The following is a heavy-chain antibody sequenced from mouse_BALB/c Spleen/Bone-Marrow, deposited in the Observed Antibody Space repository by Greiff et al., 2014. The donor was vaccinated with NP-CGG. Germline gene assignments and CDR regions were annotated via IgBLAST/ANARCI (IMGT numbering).Heavy chain of an antibody. Sequence: EVQLQQSGGGLVQPGGSLKLSCAASGFDFSRYWMNWVRQAPGKGLEWIGEINPDSSTINYTPSLKDKFIISRDNAKNTLYLQMSKVRSEDTALYYCARLNYYGNLFVWGAGTTVTVSS. V-gene: IGHV4-1*02. J-gene: IGHJ1*01. CDR2: INPDSSTI. D-gene: IGHD1-1*01. CDR1: GFDFSRYW. CDR3: ARLNYYGNLFV.